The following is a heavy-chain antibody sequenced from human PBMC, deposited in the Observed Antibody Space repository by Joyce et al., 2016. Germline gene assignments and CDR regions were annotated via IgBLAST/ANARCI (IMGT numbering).Heavy chain of an antibody. CDR2: VYYTGNT. CDR1: DDSISSSSYY. Sequence: QLQLQESGPGLVKPSETLSLPCTVPDDSISSSSYYWVWIRQPPGKGLEWIGGVYYTGNTFYNSSLKSRVTISIDTSKKQFSLKVRFVTAADTAVYYCARERDGYIFDYWGQGALVTVSS. CDR3: ARERDGYIFDY. J-gene: IGHJ4*02. V-gene: IGHV4-39*07. D-gene: IGHD5-24*01.